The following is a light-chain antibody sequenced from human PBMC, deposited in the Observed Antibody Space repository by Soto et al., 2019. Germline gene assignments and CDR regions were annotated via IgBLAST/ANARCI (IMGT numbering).Light chain of an antibody. CDR1: QGISSA. CDR3: QQFTL. Sequence: AIQLTQSPSSLSASVGDRVTITCRASQGISSALAWYQQKPGKAPKLLIYDASSLESGVPSRFSGSGSGTDFTLTISSLQPEDFATYYCQQFTLFGGGTKVDIK. V-gene: IGKV1-13*02. CDR2: DAS. J-gene: IGKJ4*01.